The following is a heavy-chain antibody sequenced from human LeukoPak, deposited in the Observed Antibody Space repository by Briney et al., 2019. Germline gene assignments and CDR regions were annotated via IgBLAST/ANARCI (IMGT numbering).Heavy chain of an antibody. J-gene: IGHJ4*02. CDR2: IYYSGST. D-gene: IGHD5-24*01. CDR3: ARVWDGYNFDY. CDR1: GGSISSHY. V-gene: IGHV4-59*11. Sequence: PSETLSLTCTVSGGSISSHYWSWIRQPPGKGLEWIGYIYYSGSTNYNPSLKSRVTISVDTSKNQFSLKLSSVTAADTAVYYCARVWDGYNFDYWGQGTLDTVSS.